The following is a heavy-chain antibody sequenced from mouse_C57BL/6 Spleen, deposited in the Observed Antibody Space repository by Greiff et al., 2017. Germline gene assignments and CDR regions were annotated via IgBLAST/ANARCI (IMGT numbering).Heavy chain of an antibody. V-gene: IGHV1-19*01. CDR3: ARRGSSYYYAMDY. CDR2: INPYNGGT. J-gene: IGHJ4*01. CDR1: GYTFTDYY. Sequence: EVQLQQSGPVLVKPGASVKMSCKASGYTFTDYYMNWVKQSHGKSLEWIGVINPYNGGTSYNQKFKGKATLTVDKSSSTAYMELNSLTSEDSAVYYCARRGSSYYYAMDYWGQGTSLTVSS. D-gene: IGHD1-1*01.